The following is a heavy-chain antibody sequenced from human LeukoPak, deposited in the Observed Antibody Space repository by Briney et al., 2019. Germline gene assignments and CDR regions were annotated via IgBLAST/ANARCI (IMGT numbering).Heavy chain of an antibody. V-gene: IGHV4-59*11. CDR1: GGSLSTHH. Sequence: SQTLSLTCTVSGGSLSTHHWSWIRQSPGRGLEWIGYISDSGSTNYNPSLKSRVTISVDTSKNQLSLMLSSVTAADTAVYYCARGYDSSAYYPFNYWGQGTLVTVSS. D-gene: IGHD3-22*01. CDR3: ARGYDSSAYYPFNY. J-gene: IGHJ4*02. CDR2: ISDSGST.